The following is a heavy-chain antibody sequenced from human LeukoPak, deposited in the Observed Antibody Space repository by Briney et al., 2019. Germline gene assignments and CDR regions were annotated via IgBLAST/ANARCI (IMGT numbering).Heavy chain of an antibody. CDR1: GFTLSSYW. Sequence: GGSLRLSCAASGFTLSSYWMSWVRQAPGKGLEWVANIKQDGSEKYYVDSVKGRFTISRDNAKNSLYLQMNSLRAEDTAVYYCARRYFDYWGQETLVTVSS. CDR3: ARRYFDY. V-gene: IGHV3-7*03. J-gene: IGHJ4*02. CDR2: IKQDGSEK.